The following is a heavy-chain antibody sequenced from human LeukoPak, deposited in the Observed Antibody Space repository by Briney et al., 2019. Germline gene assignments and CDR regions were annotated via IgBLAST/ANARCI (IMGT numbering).Heavy chain of an antibody. D-gene: IGHD2-2*01. CDR1: GFTFSSYG. CDR2: IRYDGSNK. CDR3: AKDTRFRYCSSTSCLAGTDY. J-gene: IGHJ4*02. Sequence: GGSLRLSCAASGFTFSSYGMHWVRQAPGKGLEWVAFIRYDGSNKYYADSVKGRFTISRDNSKNTLYLQMNSQRAEDTAVYYCAKDTRFRYCSSTSCLAGTDYWGQGTLVTVSS. V-gene: IGHV3-30*02.